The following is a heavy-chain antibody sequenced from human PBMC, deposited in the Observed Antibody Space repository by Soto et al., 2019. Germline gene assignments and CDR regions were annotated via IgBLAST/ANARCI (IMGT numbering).Heavy chain of an antibody. D-gene: IGHD3-16*01. CDR1: GFTFSSYA. CDR3: ASNTRYDPSDY. Sequence: EVQLLESGGGLVQPGGSLRLSCAASGFTFSSYAMSWVRQAPGKGLAWVSGISVSGGSTYYADSVKGRFTISRDNSKNTLYLQMNSLRAEDTAVYYCASNTRYDPSDYWGQGTLVTVSS. CDR2: ISVSGGST. J-gene: IGHJ4*02. V-gene: IGHV3-23*01.